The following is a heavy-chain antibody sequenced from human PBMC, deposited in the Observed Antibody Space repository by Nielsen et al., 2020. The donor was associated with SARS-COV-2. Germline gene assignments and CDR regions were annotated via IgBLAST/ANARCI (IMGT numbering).Heavy chain of an antibody. CDR1: GFAFSNFA. CDR2: ISGSGGST. V-gene: IGHV3-23*01. J-gene: IGHJ4*02. Sequence: GESLKISCSASGFAFSNFAMNWVRQAPGKGLEWVSTISGSGGSTFYLGSVKGRFTISRDNSKNTLYLQMNSLRAEDTAVYYCAKDPLGQDYFDYWGQGTLVTVSS. CDR3: AKDPLGQDYFDY.